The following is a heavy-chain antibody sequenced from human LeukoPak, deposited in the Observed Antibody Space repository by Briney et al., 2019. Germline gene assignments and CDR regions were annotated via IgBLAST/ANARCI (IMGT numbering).Heavy chain of an antibody. CDR1: GFTFSSYG. CDR2: ISYDGSNK. D-gene: IGHD2-2*01. Sequence: GGSLRLSCAASGFTFSSYGMHWVRQAPGKGLDWVAVISYDGSNKYYADSVKGRFTISRDNSKNTLYLQMNSLRAEDTTVYYCAKVLAPAREAFDIWGQGTMVTVSS. J-gene: IGHJ3*02. CDR3: AKVLAPAREAFDI. V-gene: IGHV3-30*18.